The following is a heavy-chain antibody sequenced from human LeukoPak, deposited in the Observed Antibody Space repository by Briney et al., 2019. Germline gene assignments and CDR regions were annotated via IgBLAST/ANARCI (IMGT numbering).Heavy chain of an antibody. V-gene: IGHV4-34*01. CDR1: GGSFSGYY. D-gene: IGHD6-13*01. CDR3: ARAPPRYSSSWYLVRGIFDY. J-gene: IGHJ4*02. CDR2: INHSGGT. Sequence: SETLSLTCAVYGGSFSGYYWSWIRQPPGKGLEWIGEINHSGGTNYNPSLKSRVTISVDTSKNQFPLKLSSVTAADTAVYYCARAPPRYSSSWYLVRGIFDYWGQGTLVTVSS.